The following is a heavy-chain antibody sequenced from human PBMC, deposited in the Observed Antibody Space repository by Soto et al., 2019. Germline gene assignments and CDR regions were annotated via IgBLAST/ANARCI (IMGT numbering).Heavy chain of an antibody. J-gene: IGHJ4*02. CDR3: APHTWDPGMPSVY. Sequence: QVQLVQSGAEVREPGASVKVSCKASGYTFTNYGVSWVRQAPGQGLEWMGWIGGYKGNTNYAQKLQGRVTLTTDTYTSTAYLELRSLRSDDTAVYYCAPHTWDPGMPSVYWGQGTLVTVSS. CDR2: IGGYKGNT. V-gene: IGHV1-18*01. D-gene: IGHD2-2*01. CDR1: GYTFTNYG.